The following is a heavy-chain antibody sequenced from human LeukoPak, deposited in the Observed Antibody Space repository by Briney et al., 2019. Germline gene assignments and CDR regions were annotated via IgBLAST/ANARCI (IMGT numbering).Heavy chain of an antibody. D-gene: IGHD2-2*01. Sequence: GGSLRPSCAASGFTFSSYAMHWVRQAPGKGLEWVSVITGSGGSTYYADSVKGRFTISRDNSKNTLYLQLNSLRAEDTAVYYCAKDLYCSSTSCYPESDAFDIWGQGTMVTVSS. V-gene: IGHV3-23*01. J-gene: IGHJ3*02. CDR2: ITGSGGST. CDR3: AKDLYCSSTSCYPESDAFDI. CDR1: GFTFSSYA.